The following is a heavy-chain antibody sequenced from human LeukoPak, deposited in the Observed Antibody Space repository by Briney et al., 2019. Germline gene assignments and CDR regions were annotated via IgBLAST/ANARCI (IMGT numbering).Heavy chain of an antibody. CDR3: TRGRTGYYDLWSGYYRIDY. J-gene: IGHJ4*02. Sequence: PSETLSLTCAVYGGSFSGYYWSWICQPPGKGLEWIGEIHNSGSTNYNPSLKSRVTISVDTSKNQFSLELSSVTAADTAVYYCTRGRTGYYDLWSGYYRIDYWGQGTLVTVSS. V-gene: IGHV4-34*01. CDR1: GGSFSGYY. D-gene: IGHD3-3*01. CDR2: IHNSGST.